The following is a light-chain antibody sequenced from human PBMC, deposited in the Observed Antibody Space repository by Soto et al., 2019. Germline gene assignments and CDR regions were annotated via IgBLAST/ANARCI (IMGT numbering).Light chain of an antibody. V-gene: IGLV1-47*01. CDR1: STNIGNNA. J-gene: IGLJ2*01. CDR3: AAWDDSLSAVL. Sequence: QAVVTQPPSASGTPGQRVTIACSGGSTNIGNNAVYWYQHLPRTAPKLLIYRSDRRPSGVPERISGSKSGSSASLAISGLRSEDEADYYCAAWDDSLSAVLFGGRTKLTAL. CDR2: RSD.